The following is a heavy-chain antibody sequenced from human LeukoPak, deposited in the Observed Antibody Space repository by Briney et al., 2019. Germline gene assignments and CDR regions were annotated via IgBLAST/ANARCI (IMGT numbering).Heavy chain of an antibody. CDR1: GYSLTDLS. J-gene: IGHJ4*02. CDR3: ARELSSSYHD. V-gene: IGHV1-24*01. Sequence: GASVKVSCKVSGYSLTDLSMHWVRQAPGKGLEWMGGFDPVDSETIYAQKLQGRVTMAEDTSTDTAYMTLTSLRSEDTAVHYCARELSSSYHDWGQGTRVTVS. CDR2: FDPVDSET. D-gene: IGHD6-13*01.